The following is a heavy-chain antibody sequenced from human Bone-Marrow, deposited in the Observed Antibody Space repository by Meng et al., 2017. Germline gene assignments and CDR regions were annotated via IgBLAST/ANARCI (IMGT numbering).Heavy chain of an antibody. CDR2: MNPKSGNT. CDR3: ARARGDGSGSYYSPNFDS. J-gene: IGHJ4*02. CDR1: GYTFTSYD. D-gene: IGHD3-10*01. Sequence: ASVKVSCKASGYTFTSYDINWVRQTTGQGLEWMGWMNPKSGNTGYAQKFQGRVTMTRNTSISTAYMELSSLRSEDTAVYYCARARGDGSGSYYSPNFDSWGQGTLVTVSS. V-gene: IGHV1-8*01.